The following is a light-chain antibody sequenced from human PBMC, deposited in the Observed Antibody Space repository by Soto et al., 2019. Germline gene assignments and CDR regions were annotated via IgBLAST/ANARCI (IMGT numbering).Light chain of an antibody. CDR3: AAWDVSLDGGV. V-gene: IGLV1-44*01. J-gene: IGLJ1*01. CDR2: SNN. CDR1: SSNIGSGT. Sequence: QSVLTQPPSASGPPGQRVTISCSGSSSNIGSGTVNWYQHLPGTAPKLLIYSNNLRPSGVPARFSGSKSGTSASLAITGLQSEDEADYYCAAWDVSLDGGVFGTGTKLTVL.